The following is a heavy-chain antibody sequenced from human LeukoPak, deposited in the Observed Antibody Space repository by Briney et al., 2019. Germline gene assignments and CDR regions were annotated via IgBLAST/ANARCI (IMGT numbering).Heavy chain of an antibody. D-gene: IGHD7-27*01. V-gene: IGHV4-59*01. Sequence: KPSETLSLTCTVSGASISNYYWSWSRQPPGKGLEWIGYIHYTGSVHYNPSLMSRVTISVDTSKTQFSLRLTSVTAADTAVYYCTRGPGAASVWGQGTLVTVSS. CDR1: GASISNYY. CDR2: IHYTGSV. CDR3: TRGPGAASV. J-gene: IGHJ4*02.